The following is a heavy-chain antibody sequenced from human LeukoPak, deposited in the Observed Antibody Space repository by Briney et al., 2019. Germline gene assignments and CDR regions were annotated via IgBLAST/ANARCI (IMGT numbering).Heavy chain of an antibody. D-gene: IGHD6-13*01. CDR3: ARRSSSWKSLFDP. Sequence: LDTLSLTCTVSGGSIDSNSCTWIRQPPGKGLEWIGYIYYSGTTNYNPSLKSPVTMSVHLSKNQFYLNLSSVTAADAAVYYCARRSSSWKSLFDPWGQGTLVTVSS. CDR2: IYYSGTT. CDR1: GGSIDSNS. J-gene: IGHJ5*02. V-gene: IGHV4-59*07.